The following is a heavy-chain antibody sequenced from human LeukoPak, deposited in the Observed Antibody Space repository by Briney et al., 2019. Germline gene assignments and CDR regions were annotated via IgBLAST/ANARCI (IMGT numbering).Heavy chain of an antibody. CDR3: TTAYYYGSGSYYLEAFDI. V-gene: IGHV3-15*01. D-gene: IGHD3-10*01. CDR1: GFTFSNAW. J-gene: IGHJ3*02. Sequence: GGSLRLSCAASGFTFSNAWMSWVRQAPGKGLEWVGRIKSKTDGGTTDYAAPVKGRFTISRDDSKNTLYLQMSSLKTEDTAVYYCTTAYYYGSGSYYLEAFDIWGQGTMVTVSS. CDR2: IKSKTDGGTT.